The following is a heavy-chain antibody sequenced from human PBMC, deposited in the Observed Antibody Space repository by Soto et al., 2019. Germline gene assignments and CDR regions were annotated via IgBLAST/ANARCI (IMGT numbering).Heavy chain of an antibody. V-gene: IGHV3-30*18. CDR2: ISYDGSNK. J-gene: IGHJ6*02. CDR1: GFTFSSYG. D-gene: IGHD2-21*02. CDR3: AKDPRVVTAMFYYYYYYGMDV. Sequence: GGFLRLSCAASGFTFSSYGMHWVRQAPGKGLEWVAVISYDGSNKYYADSVKGRFTISRDNSKNTLYLQMNSLRAEDTAVYYCAKDPRVVTAMFYYYYYYGMDVWGQGTTVTVSS.